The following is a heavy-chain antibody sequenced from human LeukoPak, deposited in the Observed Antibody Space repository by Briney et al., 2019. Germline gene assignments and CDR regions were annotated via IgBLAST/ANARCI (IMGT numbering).Heavy chain of an antibody. J-gene: IGHJ4*02. V-gene: IGHV3-53*01. CDR2: IYSGGGT. Sequence: GGSLRLSCTVSGFNVTTTPMTWVRQAPGQGLEWVSSIYSGGGTYYAEFVKGRFTISRDRSKNALYLQMNSLRVEETAMFYCARLVYKWGQGTLVTVSS. D-gene: IGHD6-6*01. CDR1: GFNVTTTP. CDR3: ARLVYK.